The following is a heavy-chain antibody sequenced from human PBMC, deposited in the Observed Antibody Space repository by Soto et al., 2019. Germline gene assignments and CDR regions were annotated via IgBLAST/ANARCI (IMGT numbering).Heavy chain of an antibody. Sequence: QVQLVQSGAEVKKPGSSVKVSCKASGGTFSSYTISWVRQAPGQGLEWMGRIIPILGIANYAQKFQGRVTITADKSTSTAYMELSSLRSEDTAVYYCAREVEGQQLASYFDYWGQGTLVTVSS. V-gene: IGHV1-69*08. CDR2: IIPILGIA. CDR3: AREVEGQQLASYFDY. J-gene: IGHJ4*02. CDR1: GGTFSSYT. D-gene: IGHD6-13*01.